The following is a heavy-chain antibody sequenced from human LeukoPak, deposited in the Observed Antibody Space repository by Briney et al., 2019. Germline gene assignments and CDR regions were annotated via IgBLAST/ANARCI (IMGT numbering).Heavy chain of an antibody. CDR3: ARDGPKGYCSGGSCLDY. CDR1: GYTFTNYA. V-gene: IGHV1-3*02. Sequence: EASVKVSCKASGYTFTNYALHWVRQAPGQRLEWMGWTNGATGNTRFSQDFQGRLTITIDTSASTAYMELSSLRSEDTAVYYCARDGPKGYCSGGSCLDYWGQGTLVTVSS. J-gene: IGHJ4*02. D-gene: IGHD2-15*01. CDR2: TNGATGNT.